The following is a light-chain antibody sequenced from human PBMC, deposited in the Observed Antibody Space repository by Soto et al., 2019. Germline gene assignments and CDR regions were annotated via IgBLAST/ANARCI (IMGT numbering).Light chain of an antibody. Sequence: EIVLTQSPGTLSLSPGERATLSCSASQSVSSSYLAWYQQKPGQAPRLLIYGASSRATGIPDRFSGSGSGTDFTLTISRLEPEDFAVYFCQQYNPPLTFGGGTKVDIK. J-gene: IGKJ4*01. CDR2: GAS. CDR1: QSVSSSY. V-gene: IGKV3-20*01. CDR3: QQYNPPLT.